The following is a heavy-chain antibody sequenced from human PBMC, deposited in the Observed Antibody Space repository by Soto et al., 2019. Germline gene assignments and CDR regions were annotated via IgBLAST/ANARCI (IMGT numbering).Heavy chain of an antibody. J-gene: IGHJ4*02. Sequence: SETLSLTCTVSGGSISSYYWSWIRQPPGKGLEWIGYIYYSGSTNYNPSLKSRVTISVDTSKNQFSLKLSSVTAADTAVYYCARHTLLYDFWALVYWGQGTLVTVSS. CDR1: GGSISSYY. CDR3: ARHTLLYDFWALVY. CDR2: IYYSGST. V-gene: IGHV4-59*08. D-gene: IGHD3-3*01.